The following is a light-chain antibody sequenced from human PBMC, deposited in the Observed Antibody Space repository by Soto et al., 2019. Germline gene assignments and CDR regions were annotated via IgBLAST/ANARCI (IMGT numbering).Light chain of an antibody. J-gene: IGKJ1*01. Sequence: SRIILSLSPGEGATLYCRASQSVSTAYLAWYQQKPGQAPRLLIYGGSHRATGIPDRFSGSGSGTDFTLTISRLESEDFAVYYCQQYGSSPGTFGQGTKVDIK. CDR1: QSVSTAY. CDR3: QQYGSSPGT. V-gene: IGKV3-20*01. CDR2: GGS.